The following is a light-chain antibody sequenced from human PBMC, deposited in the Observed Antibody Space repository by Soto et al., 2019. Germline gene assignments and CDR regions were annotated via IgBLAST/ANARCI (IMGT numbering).Light chain of an antibody. CDR2: EVN. V-gene: IGLV2-8*01. CDR3: NSHGGSNNFWV. Sequence: QSVLTQPPSASGSPGQSVTISCTGTSSDVGGYNSVSWYQQHPGKAPRLMLYEVNKRPSGVPDRFSGSKSGNTASLTVSGLQAEDEAHYYRNSHGGSNNFWVFGGGTKVTVL. J-gene: IGLJ3*02. CDR1: SSDVGGYNS.